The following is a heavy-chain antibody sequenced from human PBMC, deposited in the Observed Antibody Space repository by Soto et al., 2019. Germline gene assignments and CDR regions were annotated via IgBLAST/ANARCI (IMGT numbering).Heavy chain of an antibody. Sequence: ASVKVSCKASGYTFTSYAMHWVRQAPGQSLEWMGWINTGNGDTKYSQNFQGRVTITRDTSASTAYMELSSLRSEDTAVYYCARGWGTTLSYYYGMDVWDQGTTVTVSS. V-gene: IGHV1-3*04. CDR1: GYTFTSYA. D-gene: IGHD1-7*01. J-gene: IGHJ6*02. CDR3: ARGWGTTLSYYYGMDV. CDR2: INTGNGDT.